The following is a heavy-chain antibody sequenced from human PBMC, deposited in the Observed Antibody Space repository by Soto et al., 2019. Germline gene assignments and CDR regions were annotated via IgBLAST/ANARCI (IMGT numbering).Heavy chain of an antibody. CDR3: ASSYGSGYRAFDY. CDR2: VNPIVRMS. Sequence: QVQLVQSGAEVKRPGSSVKVSCKASGDTFNFYSINWVRQAPGLGLEWMGRVNPIVRMSNYAQKFQGRVTMTADKSTSTAYMELSSLRSEGTAIYYGASSYGSGYRAFDYWGQGALVTVSS. D-gene: IGHD3-10*01. J-gene: IGHJ4*02. V-gene: IGHV1-69*02. CDR1: GDTFNFYS.